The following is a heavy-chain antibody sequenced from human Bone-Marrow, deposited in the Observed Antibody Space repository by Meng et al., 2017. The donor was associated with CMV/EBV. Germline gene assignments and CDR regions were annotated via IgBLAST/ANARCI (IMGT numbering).Heavy chain of an antibody. CDR2: MIPIFGTA. CDR1: GGTYSSYA. J-gene: IGHJ6*02. Sequence: SVKVSCKASGGTYSSYAISWVRQAPGQGLEYMGGMIPIFGTANYAQKFQGRVTITTDESTRKAHMELSSLTSEDTAVYYCGAGGVDAHGMDVWGQGTTVTVS. D-gene: IGHD5-12*01. V-gene: IGHV1-69*05. CDR3: GAGGVDAHGMDV.